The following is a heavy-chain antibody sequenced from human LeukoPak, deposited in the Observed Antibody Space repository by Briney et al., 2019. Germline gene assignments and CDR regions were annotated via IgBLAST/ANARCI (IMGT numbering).Heavy chain of an antibody. CDR1: RDPTRTADYY. J-gene: IGHJ5*01. Sequence: PSETLSLTCTVSRDPTRTADYYWAWVRQPPGEGLEWLGSIYFSGTPYFNPSLQSHVAVSIDTSQNPFSHKVTSVNASDTAVYCARTSSWYAGAWFDSWGQGTLVTVSS. D-gene: IGHD6-13*01. V-gene: IGHV4-39*01. CDR2: IYFSGTP. CDR3: ARTSSWYAGAWFDS.